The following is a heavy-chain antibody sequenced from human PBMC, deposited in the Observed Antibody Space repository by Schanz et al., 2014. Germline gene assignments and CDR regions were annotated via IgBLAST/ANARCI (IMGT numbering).Heavy chain of an antibody. Sequence: PGGSPRLSCAASGFTFSDYYMAWIRQAPGKGLEWVSHISGSSIHKNYADSVKGRFSISRDNAKNSLYLQMNSLRVEDTAVYYCARDLISSGWYGWGQGTLVTVSS. J-gene: IGHJ4*02. V-gene: IGHV3-11*05. CDR3: ARDLISSGWYG. CDR1: GFTFSDYY. D-gene: IGHD6-19*01. CDR2: ISGSSIHK.